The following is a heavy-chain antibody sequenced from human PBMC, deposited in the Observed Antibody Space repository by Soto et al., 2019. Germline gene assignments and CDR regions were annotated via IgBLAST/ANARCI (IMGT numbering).Heavy chain of an antibody. CDR2: FYYSGST. D-gene: IGHD2-2*01. V-gene: IGHV4-39*01. CDR1: GGSISSATYS. Sequence: SETLSLTCTVSGGSISSATYSWGWIRQPPGKGPEWIGTFYYSGSTYYNPSLESRVTISVDTSKNQFSLKVSPLTAADTAVYYCARLEGYCSTSCYGYYGMDVWGQGTTVTVSS. CDR3: ARLEGYCSTSCYGYYGMDV. J-gene: IGHJ6*02.